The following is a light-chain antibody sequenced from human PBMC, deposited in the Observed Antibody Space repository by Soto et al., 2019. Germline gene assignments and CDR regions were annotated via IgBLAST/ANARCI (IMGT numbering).Light chain of an antibody. CDR1: SSDVGGYDY. CDR2: EVT. V-gene: IGLV2-14*01. Sequence: QSALTQPASVSGSPGQSITISCTGTSSDVGGYDYVSWYQQYPGKAPKLIIYEVTNRPSGVSNRFSGSKSGNTASLTISGLRAEDEADYYCSSFRSSSTLPYVFGTGTKVT. J-gene: IGLJ1*01. CDR3: SSFRSSSTLPYV.